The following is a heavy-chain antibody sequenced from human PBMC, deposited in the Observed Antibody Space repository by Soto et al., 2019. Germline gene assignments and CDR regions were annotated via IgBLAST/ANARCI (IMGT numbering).Heavy chain of an antibody. CDR1: GGTFSSYA. V-gene: IGHV1-69*13. Sequence: GASVKVSCKASGGTFSSYAMSWVRQAPGQRLEWMGGIIPIFGTANYAQKFQGRVTITADESTSTAYMELSSLRSEDTAVYYCARGKSDYGDYVNAFDIWGQGTMVTVSS. CDR3: ARGKSDYGDYVNAFDI. J-gene: IGHJ3*02. CDR2: IIPIFGTA. D-gene: IGHD4-17*01.